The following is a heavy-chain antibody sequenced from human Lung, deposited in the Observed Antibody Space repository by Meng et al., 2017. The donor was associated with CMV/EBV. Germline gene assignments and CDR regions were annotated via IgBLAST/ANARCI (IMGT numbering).Heavy chain of an antibody. CDR1: GGSISSSNYF. D-gene: IGHD3-10*01. V-gene: IGHV4-39*07. CDR3: ASLWFEYEDPVYYVDY. J-gene: IGHJ4*02. Sequence: LSCTVSGGSISSSNYFWGWIRQPPGKGLEWIGIIYYTGSTYYNPSLESRVTISVDTSKNQFSLRLTSVTAADTAVYFCASLWFEYEDPVYYVDYWXQGTLVTVSS. CDR2: IYYTGST.